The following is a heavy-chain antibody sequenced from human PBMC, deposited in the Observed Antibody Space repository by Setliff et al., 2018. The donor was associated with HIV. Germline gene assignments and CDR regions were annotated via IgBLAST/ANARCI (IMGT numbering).Heavy chain of an antibody. CDR3: ARRGMWSYETGGNPTATFDY. V-gene: IGHV4-34*01. J-gene: IGHJ4*02. CDR1: GGSLSGDY. D-gene: IGHD2-8*02. Sequence: PSETLSLTCAVYGGSLSGDYWSWIRQPPGKGLEWIGEINQSGSTNYNPSLKSRVIISVDTSKNQLSLKLSSVTAADTAVYYCARRGMWSYETGGNPTATFDYWGQGTLVTVSS. CDR2: INQSGST.